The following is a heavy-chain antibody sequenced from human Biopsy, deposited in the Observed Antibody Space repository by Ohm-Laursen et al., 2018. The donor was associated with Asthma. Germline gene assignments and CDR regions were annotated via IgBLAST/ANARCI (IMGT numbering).Heavy chain of an antibody. CDR3: ARVQKSPGDRWFDP. Sequence: AASVKVSCKPSAYTFIGYHLRWVRQAPGEGLEWMGRINPNGGATIYAQKFQGRVTMTRDTSISTAYMELSRLTSDDTAAYYCARVQKSPGDRWFDPWGQGTLVTVSS. CDR2: INPNGGAT. D-gene: IGHD7-27*01. V-gene: IGHV1-2*06. CDR1: AYTFIGYH. J-gene: IGHJ5*02.